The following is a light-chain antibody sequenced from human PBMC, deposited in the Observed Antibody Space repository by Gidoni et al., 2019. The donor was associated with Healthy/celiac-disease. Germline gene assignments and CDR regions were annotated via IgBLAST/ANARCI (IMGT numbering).Light chain of an antibody. J-gene: IGKJ4*01. Sequence: QLPQPPPFLSASVGDRVTITCRASQSISSYLNWYQQKPGKAPKLLIYAASSLQSGVPSRFSGSGSGTDFTLTISSLQPEDFATYYCQQSYSTPLTFGGGTKVEIK. CDR1: QSISSY. CDR3: QQSYSTPLT. CDR2: AAS. V-gene: IGKV1-39*01.